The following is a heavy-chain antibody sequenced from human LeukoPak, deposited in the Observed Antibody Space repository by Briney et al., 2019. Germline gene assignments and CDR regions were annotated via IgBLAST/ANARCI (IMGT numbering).Heavy chain of an antibody. CDR2: IYYSGST. CDR1: GGSISSYY. V-gene: IGHV4-59*01. Sequence: SETLSLTCTVSGGSISSYYWSWIRQPPRKGLEWIGYIYYSGSTNYNPSLKSRVTISVDTSKNQFSLKLNSVTPADTAVYYCARATETFSWFLQHWGQGTLVTVSS. J-gene: IGHJ1*01. CDR3: ARATETFSWFLQH. D-gene: IGHD6-13*01.